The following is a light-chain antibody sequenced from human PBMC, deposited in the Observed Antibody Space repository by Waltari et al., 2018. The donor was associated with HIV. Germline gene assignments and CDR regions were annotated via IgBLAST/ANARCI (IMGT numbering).Light chain of an antibody. CDR1: SSDVGGYNY. Sequence: QSALTQPASVSGSPGQSITISCTGTSSDVGGYNYVSWYQQHPGKTPKLMIYEVSNRPSGVSNRFSCSKSGNTASLTISGLQAEDEDDYYCSSYTSSSTRVVFGGGTKLTVL. CDR3: SSYTSSSTRVV. CDR2: EVS. V-gene: IGLV2-14*01. J-gene: IGLJ2*01.